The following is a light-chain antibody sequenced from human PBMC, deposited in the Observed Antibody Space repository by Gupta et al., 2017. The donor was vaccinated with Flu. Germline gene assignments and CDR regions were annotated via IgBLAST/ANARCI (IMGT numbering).Light chain of an antibody. CDR1: QSVSSY. CDR2: DAS. J-gene: IGKJ1*01. V-gene: IGKV3-11*01. Sequence: SPATLSLSPGERATLSCRASQSVSSYLEWYLQNPVQAPRLLIYDASNSANGSPGRFSWSGYVTDLTLTSSSRVSEDFAVYSVQQRSAWKTFSEGTKVEIK. CDR3: QQRSAWKT.